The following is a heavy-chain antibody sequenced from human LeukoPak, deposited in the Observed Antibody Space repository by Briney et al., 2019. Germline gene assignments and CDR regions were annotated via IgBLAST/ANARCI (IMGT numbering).Heavy chain of an antibody. D-gene: IGHD1-26*01. Sequence: ASVKVSCKASGYTFTGYHMHWVRQAPGQGLEWMGWINPNCGGTNYAQKFQGRVTMTRDTSISTAYMELSRLRSDDTAVYYCARAGLYSGSYYWFDPWGQGTLVTVSS. J-gene: IGHJ5*02. CDR1: GYTFTGYH. CDR3: ARAGLYSGSYYWFDP. V-gene: IGHV1-2*02. CDR2: INPNCGGT.